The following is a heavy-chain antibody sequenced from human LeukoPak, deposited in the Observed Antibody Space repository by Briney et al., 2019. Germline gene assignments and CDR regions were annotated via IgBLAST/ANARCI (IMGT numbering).Heavy chain of an antibody. Sequence: PSETLSLTCTVSGGSISSYCWSWIRQPPGKGLEWIGYIYYSGSTNYNPSLKSRVTISVDTSKNQFSLKLSSVTAADTAVYYCASYFNGIDYWGQGTLVTVSS. CDR2: IYYSGST. D-gene: IGHD1-26*01. J-gene: IGHJ4*02. CDR1: GGSISSYC. V-gene: IGHV4-59*08. CDR3: ASYFNGIDY.